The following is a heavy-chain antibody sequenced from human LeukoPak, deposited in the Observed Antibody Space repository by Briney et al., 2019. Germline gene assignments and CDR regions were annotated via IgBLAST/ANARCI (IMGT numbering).Heavy chain of an antibody. CDR2: IYTGGNT. Sequence: GGSLRLSCAASGFTVNSNYMMWVRQAPGKGLEWVSIIYTGGNTYYADSVRGRFTISRDNSRNTVDLQMNSLRAEDTAVYYCANTAAAGPYVDYWGQGTLVTVSS. CDR3: ANTAAAGPYVDY. CDR1: GFTVNSNY. D-gene: IGHD6-13*01. J-gene: IGHJ4*02. V-gene: IGHV3-53*01.